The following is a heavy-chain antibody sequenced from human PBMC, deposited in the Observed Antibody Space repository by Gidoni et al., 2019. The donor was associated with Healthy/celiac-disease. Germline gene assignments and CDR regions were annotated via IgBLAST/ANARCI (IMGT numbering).Heavy chain of an antibody. D-gene: IGHD5-12*01. J-gene: IGHJ4*02. Sequence: EVQLVESGGGVVQPGGSLRLSCAASGFTFSSDWMSWVRQAPGKGLECVANIKQDGSEKYYVDSVKGRFTISRDNAKNSLYLQMNSLRAEDTAVYYCARNTGSGYDPFDYLGQGTLVTVSS. CDR3: ARNTGSGYDPFDY. V-gene: IGHV3-7*01. CDR2: IKQDGSEK. CDR1: GFTFSSDW.